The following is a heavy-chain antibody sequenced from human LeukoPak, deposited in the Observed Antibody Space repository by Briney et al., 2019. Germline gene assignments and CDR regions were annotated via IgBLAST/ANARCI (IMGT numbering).Heavy chain of an antibody. Sequence: SETLSLTCTVSGGSISSSSYYWGWIRQPPGKGLEWIGSIYYSGSTNYNPSLKSRVTISVDTSKNQFSLKLSSVAAADTAVYYCARGRRYCSSTSCYEPAFDIWGQGTMVTVSS. D-gene: IGHD2-2*01. CDR3: ARGRRYCSSTSCYEPAFDI. CDR2: IYYSGST. CDR1: GGSISSSSYY. V-gene: IGHV4-39*07. J-gene: IGHJ3*02.